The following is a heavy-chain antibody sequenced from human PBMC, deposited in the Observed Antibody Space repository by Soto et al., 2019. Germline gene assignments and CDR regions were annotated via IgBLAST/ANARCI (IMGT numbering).Heavy chain of an antibody. CDR1: GFSLSTSGMG. CDR3: ARRYNDTLTGPPHSFDY. J-gene: IGHJ4*02. V-gene: IGHV2-5*02. Sequence: QVTLKEAGPTLLKPTQTLTLTCTFSGFSLSTSGMGVGWIRQPPGKALEWLALIYWDDDRRHSPSLKSRLTIPTDTPKNQLVLTTTNMDPVDTPTYSCARRYNDTLTGPPHSFDYWGQGTLVTVSS. CDR2: IYWDDDR. D-gene: IGHD3-9*01.